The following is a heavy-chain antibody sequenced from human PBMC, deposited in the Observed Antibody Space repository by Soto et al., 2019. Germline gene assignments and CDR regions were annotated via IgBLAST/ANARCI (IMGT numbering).Heavy chain of an antibody. V-gene: IGHV3-21*01. D-gene: IGHD3-22*01. CDR2: ISSSSSYI. CDR3: ARVLTLYYYDSSGYLDY. CDR1: GFTFSSDS. Sequence: PGGSLRLSCAASGFTFSSDSMNWVRQAPGKGLEWVSSISSSSSYIYYADSVKGRFTISRDNAKNSLYLQMNSLRAEDTAVYYCARVLTLYYYDSSGYLDYWGQGTLVTVSS. J-gene: IGHJ4*02.